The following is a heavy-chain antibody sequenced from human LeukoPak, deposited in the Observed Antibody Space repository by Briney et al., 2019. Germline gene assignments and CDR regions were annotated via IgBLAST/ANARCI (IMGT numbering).Heavy chain of an antibody. D-gene: IGHD2-2*01. Sequence: SVKVSCKASGYIFTSYYIHWVRQAPGQGLEWMGGIIPIFGRANYAQKFQGRVTITADDSTSTAYMELSSLRSEDTAVYYCADLVYCSSSSCYEPFNQTWGQGTLVTVSP. V-gene: IGHV1-69*13. CDR3: ADLVYCSSSSCYEPFNQT. J-gene: IGHJ4*02. CDR2: IIPIFGRA. CDR1: GYIFTSYY.